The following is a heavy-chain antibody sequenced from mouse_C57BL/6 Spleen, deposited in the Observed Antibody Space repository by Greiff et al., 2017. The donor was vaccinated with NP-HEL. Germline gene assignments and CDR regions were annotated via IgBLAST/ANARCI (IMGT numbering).Heavy chain of an antibody. CDR3: TRLGEFAY. D-gene: IGHD4-1*01. V-gene: IGHV1-15*01. J-gene: IGHJ3*01. CDR1: GYTFTDYE. CDR2: IDPETGGT. Sequence: VKLQQSGAELVRPGASVTLSCKASGYTFTDYEMHWVKQTPVHGLEWIGAIDPETGGTAYNQKFKGKAILTADKSSSTAYMELRSLTSEDSAVYYCTRLGEFAYWGQGTLVTVSA.